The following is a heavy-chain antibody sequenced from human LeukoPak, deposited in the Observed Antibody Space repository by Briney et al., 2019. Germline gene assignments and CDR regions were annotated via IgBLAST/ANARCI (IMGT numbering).Heavy chain of an antibody. V-gene: IGHV4-39*07. J-gene: IGHJ5*02. CDR1: GGSISSSSYY. CDR3: ARGRGWFDP. CDR2: INHSGST. Sequence: SETLSLTCTVSGGSISSSSYYWGWIRQPPGKGLEWIGEINHSGSTNYNPSLKSRVTISVDTSKNQFSLKLSSVTAADTAVYYCARGRGWFDPWGQGTLVTVSS.